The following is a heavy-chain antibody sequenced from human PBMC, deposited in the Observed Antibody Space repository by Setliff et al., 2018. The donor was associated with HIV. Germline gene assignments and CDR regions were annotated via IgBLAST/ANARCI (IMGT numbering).Heavy chain of an antibody. Sequence: GGSLRLSCAASGFTFSAYSMNWVRQAPGKGLEWISYISSSGVMYYADSVRGRFTISRDNSKNTLYLQMNSLRAEDTAVYYCAKDLDIVVVPAAPDAFDIWGQGAMVTVSS. D-gene: IGHD2-2*03. V-gene: IGHV3-48*01. CDR3: AKDLDIVVVPAAPDAFDI. CDR2: ISSSGVM. J-gene: IGHJ3*02. CDR1: GFTFSAYS.